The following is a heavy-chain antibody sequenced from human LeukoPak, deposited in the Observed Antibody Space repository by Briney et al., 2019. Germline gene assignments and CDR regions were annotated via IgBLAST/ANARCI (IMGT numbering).Heavy chain of an antibody. V-gene: IGHV4-59*08. J-gene: IGHJ4*02. CDR2: IYYSGST. D-gene: IGHD3-22*01. CDR3: ARTGYYDSSGYRFDY. CDR1: GRSISSYY. Sequence: SETLSLTCTVSGRSISSYYWSWIRQPPGKGLEWIGYIYYSGSTNYNPSLKSRVTISVDTSKNQFSLKLSSVTAADTAVYYCARTGYYDSSGYRFDYWGQGTLVTVSS.